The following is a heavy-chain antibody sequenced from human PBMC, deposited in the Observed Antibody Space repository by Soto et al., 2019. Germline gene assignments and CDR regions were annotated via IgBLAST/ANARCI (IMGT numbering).Heavy chain of an antibody. D-gene: IGHD3-10*01. CDR1: GFTFSDYY. Sequence: EGSVRLSCEASGFTFSDYYMSWIRQVPGKGLEWVSYISIGGTPIYYADSVKGRFTISRDNAQNSLYLHMTSLTAEDTALYYCVRGPEELVYYNSIDVWGQGTTVTVSS. CDR3: VRGPEELVYYNSIDV. V-gene: IGHV3-11*01. CDR2: ISIGGTPI. J-gene: IGHJ6*02.